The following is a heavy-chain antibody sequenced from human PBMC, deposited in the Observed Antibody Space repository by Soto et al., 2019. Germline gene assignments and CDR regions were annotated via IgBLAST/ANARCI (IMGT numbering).Heavy chain of an antibody. CDR2: IIPIFGTA. Sequence: SVKVSCKASGGTFSSYAISWVRQAPGQGLEWMGGIIPIFGTANYAQKFQGRVTITADESTSTAYMELSSLRSEDTAVYYCARAHYYGSGSYYSFDYWGQGTLVTAPQ. CDR1: GGTFSSYA. J-gene: IGHJ4*02. D-gene: IGHD3-10*01. CDR3: ARAHYYGSGSYYSFDY. V-gene: IGHV1-69*13.